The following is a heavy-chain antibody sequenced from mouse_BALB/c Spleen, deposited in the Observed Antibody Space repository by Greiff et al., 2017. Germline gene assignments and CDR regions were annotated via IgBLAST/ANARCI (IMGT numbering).Heavy chain of an antibody. V-gene: IGHV1-80*01. CDR1: GYAFSSYW. CDR2: IYPGDGDT. D-gene: IGHD3-1*01. CDR3: ARRRGSSGYYAMDY. Sequence: QVQLQQSGAELVRPGSSVKISCKASGYAFSSYWMNWVKQRPGQGLEWIGQIYPGDGDTNYNGKFKGKATLTADKSSSTAYMQLSSLTSEDSAVYFCARRRGSSGYYAMDYWGQGTSVTVSS. J-gene: IGHJ4*01.